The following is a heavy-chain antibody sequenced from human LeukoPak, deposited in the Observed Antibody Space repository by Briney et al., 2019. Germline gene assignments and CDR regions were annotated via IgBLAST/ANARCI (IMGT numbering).Heavy chain of an antibody. Sequence: SETLSLTCTVSGGSISSSSYYWGWIRQPPGKGLEWIGSIYYSGSTYYNPSLKSRVTISVDTSKNQFSLKLSSVTAADTAVYYCARSWSGSSLLYYFDYWGQGTLVTVSS. CDR2: IYYSGST. V-gene: IGHV4-39*01. D-gene: IGHD3-3*01. CDR3: ARSWSGSSLLYYFDY. J-gene: IGHJ4*02. CDR1: GGSISSSSYY.